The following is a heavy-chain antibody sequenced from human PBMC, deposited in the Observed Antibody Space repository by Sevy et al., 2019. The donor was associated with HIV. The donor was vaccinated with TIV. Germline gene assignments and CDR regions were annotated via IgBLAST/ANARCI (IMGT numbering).Heavy chain of an antibody. CDR3: ARRYFDL. Sequence: GGSLRLSCKASGFSFTDFWMQWFGRVPGKGPEWVANINKDGSGRNYVDSVKGRFTISRDNAESALYLQMHGLRAEDAATYFCARRYFDLWGQGTVVTVSS. V-gene: IGHV3-7*01. J-gene: IGHJ4*02. CDR2: INKDGSGR. CDR1: GFSFTDFW.